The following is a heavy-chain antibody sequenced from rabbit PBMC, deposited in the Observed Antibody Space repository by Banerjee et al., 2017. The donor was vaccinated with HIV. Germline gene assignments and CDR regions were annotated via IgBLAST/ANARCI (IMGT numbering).Heavy chain of an antibody. CDR1: GFDFSSYYY. D-gene: IGHD6-1*01. J-gene: IGHJ4*01. CDR3: ARAPYAYYTGDAYASFNL. V-gene: IGHV1S43*01. Sequence: QEQLEETGGGLVQPGGSLTLSCKGSGFDFSSYYYMCWVRQAPGKGLELIACIYTSTNSTWYANWVNGRFTISSSTSLNSVDLKMTSLTAADTATYFCARAPYAYYTGDAYASFNLWGQGTLVTVS. CDR2: IYTSTNST.